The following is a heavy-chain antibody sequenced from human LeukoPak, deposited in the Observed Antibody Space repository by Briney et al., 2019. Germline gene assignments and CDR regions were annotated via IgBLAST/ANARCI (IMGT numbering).Heavy chain of an antibody. CDR3: ARQESSYGSGSYFGY. CDR1: GGSISTYY. CDR2: ISYSGST. D-gene: IGHD3-10*01. J-gene: IGHJ4*02. V-gene: IGHV4-59*08. Sequence: PSETLSLTCTVSGGSISTYYWTWIRQPPGKGLEWIGSISYSGSTNNSPSLEGRVTMSVDTSKNQFSLQLSSVTAADTAVYFCARQESSYGSGSYFGYWGQGFLVTVSS.